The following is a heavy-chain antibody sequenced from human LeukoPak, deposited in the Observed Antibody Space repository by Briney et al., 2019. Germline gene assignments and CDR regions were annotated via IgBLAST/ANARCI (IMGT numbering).Heavy chain of an antibody. V-gene: IGHV3-48*04. CDR2: ISSSSDII. D-gene: IGHD2-2*01. J-gene: IGHJ4*02. CDR1: GFTFSTRS. Sequence: PGGSLRLSCAASGFTFSTRSMNWVRQAPGKGLEWVSYISSSSDIIHYADSVKGRFTISRDNAKNSLYLQMNSLRAEDTAVYYCAPWFCSTTSCYLVFWGQGTLVTVSS. CDR3: APWFCSTTSCYLVF.